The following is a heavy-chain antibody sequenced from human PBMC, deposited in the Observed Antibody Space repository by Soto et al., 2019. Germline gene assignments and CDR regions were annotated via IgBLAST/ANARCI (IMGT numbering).Heavy chain of an antibody. D-gene: IGHD3-22*01. CDR1: GFTVSSNY. V-gene: IGHV3-66*01. Sequence: EVQLVESGAGLVQPGGSLRLSCAASGFTVSSNYMSWVRQAPGKGLEWVSVIYSGGSTYYADSVKGRFTISRDNSKNTLYLQMNSLRAEDTAVYYCARMGDSSGYSGWFDPWGQGTLVTVSS. CDR3: ARMGDSSGYSGWFDP. CDR2: IYSGGST. J-gene: IGHJ5*02.